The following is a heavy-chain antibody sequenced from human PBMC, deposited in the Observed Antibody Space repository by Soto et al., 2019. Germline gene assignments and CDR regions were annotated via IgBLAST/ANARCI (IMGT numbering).Heavy chain of an antibody. CDR2: INHSGST. V-gene: IGHV4-34*01. CDR1: GGSFSGYY. D-gene: IGHD5-18*01. Sequence: QVQLQQWGAGLLKPSETLSLTCAVYGGSFSGYYWSWIRQPPGKGLEWIGEINHSGSTNYNPSLKSRVTISVDTSKNQFSLKLSSVTAADTAVYYCARGVDTAMGTDYWGQGTLVTVSP. J-gene: IGHJ4*02. CDR3: ARGVDTAMGTDY.